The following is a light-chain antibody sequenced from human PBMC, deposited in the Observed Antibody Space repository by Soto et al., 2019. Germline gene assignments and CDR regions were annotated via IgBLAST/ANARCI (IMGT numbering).Light chain of an antibody. V-gene: IGKV3-15*01. CDR3: QHYNSWPRIA. Sequence: EIVLTQSPVTLSVSPGERATLFCRASQSASTNLAWYQHKPGQAPRLLIYRASTRATAIPARFSGSGSGTEFTLTINSLESEDFAVYYCQHYNSWPRIAFGQGTRLEIK. J-gene: IGKJ5*01. CDR1: QSASTN. CDR2: RAS.